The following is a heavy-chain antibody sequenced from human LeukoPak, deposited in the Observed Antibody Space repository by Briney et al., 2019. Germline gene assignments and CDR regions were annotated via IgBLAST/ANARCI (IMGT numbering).Heavy chain of an antibody. CDR1: GFTVSSNY. CDR2: IYSGGST. V-gene: IGHV3-66*01. Sequence: GGSLRLSCAASGFTVSSNYMSWVRQAPGKGLEWVSVIYSGGSTYYADSVKGRFTISRDNSKNTLYLQMNSLRAEATAVYYCASIMVRGVIPPFDYWGQGTLVTVSS. D-gene: IGHD3-10*01. J-gene: IGHJ4*02. CDR3: ASIMVRGVIPPFDY.